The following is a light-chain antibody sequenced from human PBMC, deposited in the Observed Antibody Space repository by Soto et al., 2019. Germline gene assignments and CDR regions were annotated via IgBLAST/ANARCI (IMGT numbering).Light chain of an antibody. J-gene: IGLJ1*01. V-gene: IGLV2-14*03. Sequence: QSVLTQPASVSGSPGHSITISCTGTSNDVGGFNYVSWYQQLPGKAPKLVIYDVTHRTSGVSDRFSGSRSGNTASLTISGLQAEDEADYYCSSYTSSSTRVFGTGTKVTVL. CDR3: SSYTSSSTRV. CDR1: SNDVGGFNY. CDR2: DVT.